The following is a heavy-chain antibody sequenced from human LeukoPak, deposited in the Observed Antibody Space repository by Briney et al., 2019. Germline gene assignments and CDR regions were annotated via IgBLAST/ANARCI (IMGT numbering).Heavy chain of an antibody. J-gene: IGHJ4*02. Sequence: ASVKVSCKASGYTFTSYYMHWVRQAPGQGLEWMGIINPSGGSTSYAQKFQGRVTMTRDMSTSTVYMELSSLRSEDTAVYYCARSVSVVRGVIAGAFDYWGQGTLVTVSS. V-gene: IGHV1-46*01. CDR2: INPSGGST. CDR1: GYTFTSYY. CDR3: ARSVSVVRGVIAGAFDY. D-gene: IGHD3-10*01.